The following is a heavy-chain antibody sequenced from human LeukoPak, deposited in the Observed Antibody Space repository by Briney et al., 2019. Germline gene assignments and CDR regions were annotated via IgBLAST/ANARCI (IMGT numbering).Heavy chain of an antibody. V-gene: IGHV3-48*01. CDR2: IGSSLSTI. CDR3: ARDLGIEAV. D-gene: IGHD6-13*01. J-gene: IGHJ4*02. CDR1: GFTVSSNY. Sequence: PGGSLRLSCAASGFTVSSNYMSWVRQAPGKGLEWVSYIGSSLSTIYYADSVKGRFTISRDNAKNLLYLQMKSLRAEDTAVYYCARDLGIEAVWGQGTLVTVSS.